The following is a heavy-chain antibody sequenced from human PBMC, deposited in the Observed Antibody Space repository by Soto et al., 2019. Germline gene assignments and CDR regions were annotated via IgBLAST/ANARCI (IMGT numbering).Heavy chain of an antibody. D-gene: IGHD6-19*01. CDR3: ASPQWLDY. V-gene: IGHV1-69*13. CDR2: IIPIFGTA. Sequence: SWKVSWKASGGTFIGYGISWLRQAPLQVLEWMGGIIPIFGTANYSQKFHVRVTITADESTSTAYMGLSSLRSEDTAVYYCASPQWLDYWGQGTLVTVSS. CDR1: GGTFIGYG. J-gene: IGHJ4*02.